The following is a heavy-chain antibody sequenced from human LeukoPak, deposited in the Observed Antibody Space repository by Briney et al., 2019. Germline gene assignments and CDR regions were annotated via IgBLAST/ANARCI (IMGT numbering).Heavy chain of an antibody. Sequence: SVKVSCKASGGTFSSYAISWVRQAPGQGLEWMGGIIPIFGTANYAQKFQGRVTITADESTSTAYMELSSLRSEDTAVYYCAXXXXXXXXAVAGIGSAFDIWGQGTMVTVSS. CDR3: AXXXXXXXXAVAGIGSAFDI. CDR2: IIPIFGTA. V-gene: IGHV1-69*13. D-gene: IGHD6-19*01. J-gene: IGHJ3*02. CDR1: GGTFSSYA.